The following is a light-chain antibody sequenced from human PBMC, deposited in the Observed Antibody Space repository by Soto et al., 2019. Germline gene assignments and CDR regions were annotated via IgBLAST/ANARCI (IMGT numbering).Light chain of an antibody. CDR2: KAS. V-gene: IGKV1-5*03. CDR1: QTIDSW. J-gene: IGKJ1*01. CDR3: QQYHIYSGT. Sequence: DIQMTQSPSTLSSSVGDRVTLTCRASQTIDSWLAWYKQRPGKPPNLLIYKASTLASGVPSRFRGSGSGTEFTLTINSLKPDDFATYYCQQYHIYSGTFGQGTKVDI.